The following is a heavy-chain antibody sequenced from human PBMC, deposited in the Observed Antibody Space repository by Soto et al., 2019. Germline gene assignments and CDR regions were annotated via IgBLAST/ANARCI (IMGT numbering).Heavy chain of an antibody. CDR2: INSDGSST. Sequence: GGSLRLSCAASGFTFSSYWMHWVRQAPGKGLVWVSRINSDGSSTSYADSVKGRFTISRDNAKNTLYLQMNSLRAEDTAVYYCARGLVGLGELSPFDYWGQGTLVTVSS. CDR3: ARGLVGLGELSPFDY. D-gene: IGHD3-16*02. CDR1: GFTFSSYW. V-gene: IGHV3-74*01. J-gene: IGHJ4*02.